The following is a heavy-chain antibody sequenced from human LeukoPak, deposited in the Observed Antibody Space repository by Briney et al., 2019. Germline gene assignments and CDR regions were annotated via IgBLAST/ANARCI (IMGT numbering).Heavy chain of an antibody. CDR1: GGPFSSYY. CDR3: AHSSSSLPTDS. Sequence: SETLSLTCAVYGGPFSSYYWTWIRQSPGKGLEWIGEINHNKTTNYNPSLTGRVTISVDTSKNQFSLNLTSVTAADTAVYYCAHSSSSLPTDSWGQGNLVIVSS. CDR2: INHNKTT. J-gene: IGHJ4*02. V-gene: IGHV4-34*01. D-gene: IGHD6-6*01.